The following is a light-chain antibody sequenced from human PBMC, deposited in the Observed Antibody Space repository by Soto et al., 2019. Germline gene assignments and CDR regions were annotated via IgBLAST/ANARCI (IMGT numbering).Light chain of an antibody. V-gene: IGKV1-9*01. Sequence: DVQLTQSPSFLSASVGDRVTITCRASQGIYSHLAWYQQIPGKGPRLLIYAASSLQSGVPSRFSGSGFGTEFALAISGLQPEDFATYYCQQVNGYPLTFGQGTKLEIK. CDR2: AAS. CDR3: QQVNGYPLT. J-gene: IGKJ2*01. CDR1: QGIYSH.